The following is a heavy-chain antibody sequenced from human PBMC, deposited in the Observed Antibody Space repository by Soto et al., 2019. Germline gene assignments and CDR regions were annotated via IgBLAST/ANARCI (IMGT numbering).Heavy chain of an antibody. CDR3: ASHSRSGYYEYYYYGMDV. Sequence: TGGSLRLSCAASEFTVSSYGMDWVRQARGKGLDWVSSISSSSSYIYYADSVKGRFTISRDNAKNSLYLQMNSLRAEDTAVYYCASHSRSGYYEYYYYGMDVWGQGTTVTVSS. J-gene: IGHJ6*02. CDR2: ISSSSSYI. CDR1: EFTVSSYG. D-gene: IGHD3-3*01. V-gene: IGHV3-21*01.